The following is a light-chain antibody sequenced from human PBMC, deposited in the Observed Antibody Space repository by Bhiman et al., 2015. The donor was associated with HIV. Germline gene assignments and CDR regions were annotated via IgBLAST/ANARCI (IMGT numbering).Light chain of an antibody. CDR3: SSFRV. CDR2: EVS. J-gene: IGLJ3*02. CDR1: SSDVGSYNR. Sequence: QSALTQPPSASGSPGQSVTISCTGTSSDVGSYNRVSWYQQPPGKAPKLMIYEVSKRPSGVPDRFSGSKSGNTASLTVSGLQAEDEADYYCSSFRVFGGGTKLTVL. V-gene: IGLV2-8*01.